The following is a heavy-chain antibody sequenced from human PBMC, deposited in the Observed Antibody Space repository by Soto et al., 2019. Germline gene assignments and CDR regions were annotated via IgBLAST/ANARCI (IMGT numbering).Heavy chain of an antibody. CDR3: ARIPVDTYMIYWSDP. CDR1: GDSVSSGDYY. D-gene: IGHD3-16*01. V-gene: IGHV4-61*08. J-gene: IGHJ5*02. CDR2: FYFSGST. Sequence: PSETLSLTCSVSGDSVSSGDYYWSWIRQPPGKGLEWIGHFYFSGSTNYIPSLKSRLTMSVDTAKNQFSLKLNSVTAADTAVYYCARIPVDTYMIYWSDPWGQGTQVTVSS.